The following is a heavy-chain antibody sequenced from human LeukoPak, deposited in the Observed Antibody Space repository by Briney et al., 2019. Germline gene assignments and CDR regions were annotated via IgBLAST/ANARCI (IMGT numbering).Heavy chain of an antibody. V-gene: IGHV3-21*01. D-gene: IGHD2-2*01. CDR3: AREWGPAAMAHTLN. CDR1: GFTFSSYT. Sequence: KPGGSLRLSCVVSGFTFSSYTMNWVRQAPGRGLEWVSSISSSGSCMFYADSVKGRFTISRDNAKNSLYLQMNSLRAEDTAVYYCAREWGPAAMAHTLNWGQGTLVTVSS. CDR2: ISSSGSCM. J-gene: IGHJ4*02.